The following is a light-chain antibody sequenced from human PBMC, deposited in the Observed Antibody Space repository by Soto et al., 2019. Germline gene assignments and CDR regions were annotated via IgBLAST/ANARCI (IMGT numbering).Light chain of an antibody. Sequence: EIVLTQSPGTLSLSPGQRATLSCRASQSVSSAYLGWYQQKPGQAPRHLIYGASKRPTGVPDRFSGSGSGTDFTLTISRLEPEDFEVYYCQQYGSSPITFGQGTRLEIK. V-gene: IGKV3-20*01. J-gene: IGKJ5*01. CDR2: GAS. CDR3: QQYGSSPIT. CDR1: QSVSSAY.